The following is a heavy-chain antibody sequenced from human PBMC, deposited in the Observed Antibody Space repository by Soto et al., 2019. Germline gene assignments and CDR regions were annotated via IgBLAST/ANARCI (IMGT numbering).Heavy chain of an antibody. Sequence: SETLSLTCSVSGGSIGSSSYYFGWIRQPPGKGLEWIGSLYYTGTTYYNSSLKSRVTMTTDTSTSTAYMELRSLRSDDTAVYYCARDFTQITNGWFDPWGQGTLVTVSS. CDR1: GGSIGSSSYY. J-gene: IGHJ5*02. D-gene: IGHD2-8*01. CDR3: ARDFTQITNGWFDP. CDR2: LYYTGTT. V-gene: IGHV4-39*02.